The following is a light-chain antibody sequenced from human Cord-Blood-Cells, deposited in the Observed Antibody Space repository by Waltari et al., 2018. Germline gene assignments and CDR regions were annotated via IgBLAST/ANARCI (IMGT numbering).Light chain of an antibody. CDR3: QAWDGSTVV. CDR2: QDS. V-gene: IGLV3-1*01. Sequence: SYELTQPPSVSVSPGQTASITCSGDKLGDKYACWYQQKPGQSPVLVIYQDSKRPSGIPERFSGSNSGNTATLTTGGTPAMDEADYYCQAWDGSTVVFGGGTKLPVL. CDR1: KLGDKY. J-gene: IGLJ2*01.